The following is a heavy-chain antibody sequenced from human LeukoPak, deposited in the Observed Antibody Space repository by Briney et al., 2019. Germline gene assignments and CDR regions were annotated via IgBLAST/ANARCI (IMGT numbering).Heavy chain of an antibody. CDR1: ESRFTNYW. J-gene: IGHJ4*02. V-gene: IGHV5-51*01. CDR3: ARRGGYNYGYFDY. D-gene: IGHD5-24*01. Sequence: PGESLQISCKGSESRFTNYWIGWVRQTPGKGLEWMGFIYPGDSDTTYSPSFQGQVTISADKSISTAYLQWSSLKASDTAMYYCARRGGYNYGYFDYWGQGTQVTVSS. CDR2: IYPGDSDT.